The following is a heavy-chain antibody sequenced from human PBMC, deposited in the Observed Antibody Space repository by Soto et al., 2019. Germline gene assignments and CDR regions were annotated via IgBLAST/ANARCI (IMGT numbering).Heavy chain of an antibody. Sequence: GGSLRLSCAASGFTFDDYAMHWVRQAPGKGLEWVSGISWNSGSIGYADSVKGRFTISRDNAKNSLYLQMNSLRAEDTALYYCAKDRDRYQLLYSGYFDYWGQGTLVTVSS. J-gene: IGHJ4*02. CDR3: AKDRDRYQLLYSGYFDY. CDR2: ISWNSGSI. V-gene: IGHV3-9*01. D-gene: IGHD2-2*02. CDR1: GFTFDDYA.